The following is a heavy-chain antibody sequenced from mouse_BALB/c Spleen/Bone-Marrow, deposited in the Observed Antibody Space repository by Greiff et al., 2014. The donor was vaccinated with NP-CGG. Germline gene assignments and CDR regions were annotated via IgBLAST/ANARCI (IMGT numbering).Heavy chain of an antibody. V-gene: IGHV14-3*02. J-gene: IGHJ1*01. D-gene: IGHD1-1*01. Sequence: EVQGVESGAELVKPGASVKLSCTASGFNIKDTYMHWVKQRPEQGPEWIGRIDPANGNTKYDPKFQGKATITADTSSNTAYLQLSSLTSEDTAVYYCASYYYGRYFDVWGAGTTVTVSS. CDR2: IDPANGNT. CDR1: GFNIKDTY. CDR3: ASYYYGRYFDV.